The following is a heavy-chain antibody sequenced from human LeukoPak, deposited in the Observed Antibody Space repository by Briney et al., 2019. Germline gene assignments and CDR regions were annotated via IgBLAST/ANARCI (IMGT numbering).Heavy chain of an antibody. CDR2: MNPNSGNT. CDR1: GYTFTSYD. V-gene: IGHV1-8*01. CDR3: ARGDFWNWFDP. Sequence: ASVKVSCKASGYTFTSYDINWVRQATGQGLEWMGWMNPNSGNTGYAQKFQGRVTMTRNTSISTADMELGSLRSDDTAVYYCARGDFWNWFDPWGQGTLVTVSS. J-gene: IGHJ5*02. D-gene: IGHD3-3*01.